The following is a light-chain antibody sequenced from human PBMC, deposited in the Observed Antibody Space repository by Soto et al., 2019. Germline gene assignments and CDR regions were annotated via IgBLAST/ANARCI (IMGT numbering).Light chain of an antibody. J-gene: IGKJ1*01. CDR3: QQYGSLSWT. Sequence: EIVLTQSPGTLSFSPGERATLSCRASQSVSSDYLAWYQQKPGQAPRLLIYGASSRATGIPDRFSGSGSGTDFTLTVSRLEPEDFAVFYCQQYGSLSWTFGQGTRVEIK. V-gene: IGKV3-20*01. CDR2: GAS. CDR1: QSVSSDY.